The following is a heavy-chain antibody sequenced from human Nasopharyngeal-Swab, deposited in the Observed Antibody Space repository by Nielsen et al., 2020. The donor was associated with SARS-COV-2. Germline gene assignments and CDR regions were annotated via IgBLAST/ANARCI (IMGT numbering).Heavy chain of an antibody. CDR3: ARTRALDY. CDR1: GFTFSSYS. J-gene: IGHJ4*02. CDR2: IKQDGSEK. V-gene: IGHV3-7*05. Sequence: GESLKISCAASGFTFSSYSMNWVRQAPGKGLEWVANIKQDGSEKYYVDSVKGRFTISRDNAKNSLYLQMNSLRAEDTAVYYCARTRALDYWGQGTLVTVSS.